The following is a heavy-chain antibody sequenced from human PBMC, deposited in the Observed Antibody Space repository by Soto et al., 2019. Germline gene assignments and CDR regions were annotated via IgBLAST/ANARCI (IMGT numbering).Heavy chain of an antibody. V-gene: IGHV3-53*01. J-gene: IGHJ4*02. Sequence: EVKLVESGGGLNQPGGSLRLSCAASGFTVSNNYMTWVRQAPGKGPEWVSVIYSGDSTFYADSVKGRFTISRDTSKNTLYLQMNSLRAEDTAVYYCVRQYSGSLDYWGQGTLVTVSS. CDR3: VRQYSGSLDY. CDR1: GFTVSNNY. CDR2: IYSGDST. D-gene: IGHD1-26*01.